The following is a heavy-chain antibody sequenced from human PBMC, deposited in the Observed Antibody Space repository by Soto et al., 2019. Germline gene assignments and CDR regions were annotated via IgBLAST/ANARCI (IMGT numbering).Heavy chain of an antibody. CDR1: GGSISSSHW. V-gene: IGHV4-4*02. CDR3: ARVVLSITRGAFDA. J-gene: IGHJ3*01. CDR2: ISHSGTS. D-gene: IGHD1-20*01. Sequence: QVQLQESGPGLVKPSGTLSLTCDVSGGSISSSHWWTWVRQSTRKRLEYIGEISHSGTSNSNPSLKSRVTLSVDRSKNHFSLTLTSVTAADTAVNYCARVVLSITRGAFDAWGQGTPVIVSS.